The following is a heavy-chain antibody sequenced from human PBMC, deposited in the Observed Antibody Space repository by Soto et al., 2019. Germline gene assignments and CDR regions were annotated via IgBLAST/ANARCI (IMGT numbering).Heavy chain of an antibody. V-gene: IGHV1-18*01. CDR2: ISAHNGNT. Sequence: QVHLLQSGAEVKKPGASVKVSCKGSGYIFTTYGITWVRQAPGQGLEWMGWISAHNGNTNYAQKLQGRVTVTRDTSTSTADMELRNLRSDDKAVYYCARGRYGDYWGQGALVTVSS. CDR3: ARGRYGDY. CDR1: GYIFTTYG. J-gene: IGHJ4*02. D-gene: IGHD1-1*01.